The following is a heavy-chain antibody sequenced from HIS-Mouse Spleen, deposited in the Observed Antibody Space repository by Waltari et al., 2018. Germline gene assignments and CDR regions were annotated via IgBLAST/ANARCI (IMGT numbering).Heavy chain of an antibody. D-gene: IGHD2-8*01. V-gene: IGHV2-26*01. Sequence: QVTLKESGPVLVKPTETLTLTCTVSGFSLSNARMGVSWIRQPPGKALEWLAHIFSNDEKSYSTSLKSRLTIAKDTSKSQVVLTMTNMDPVDTATYYCARIIMVYAENWYFDLWGRGTLVTVSS. CDR1: GFSLSNARMG. CDR3: ARIIMVYAENWYFDL. J-gene: IGHJ2*01. CDR2: IFSNDEK.